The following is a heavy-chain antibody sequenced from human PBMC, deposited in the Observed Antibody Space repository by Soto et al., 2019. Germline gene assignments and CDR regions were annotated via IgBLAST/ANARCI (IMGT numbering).Heavy chain of an antibody. D-gene: IGHD3-3*02. Sequence: VGSLRLSSAASGFTFSAYEMNWVRQAPGKGLEWVSYISSSGSTIYYADSVKGRFTISRDNAKNSLFLQMNSLRVEDTAFYYCARSPFLECNWAQGTLVTVSS. CDR2: ISSSGSTI. CDR1: GFTFSAYE. V-gene: IGHV3-48*03. J-gene: IGHJ4*02. CDR3: ARSPFLECN.